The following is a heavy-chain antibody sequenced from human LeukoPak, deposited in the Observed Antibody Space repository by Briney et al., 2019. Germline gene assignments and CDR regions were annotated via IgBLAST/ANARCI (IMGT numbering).Heavy chain of an antibody. CDR1: GFTFTTYT. Sequence: GGSLRLSCAASGFTFTTYTMNWVRQAPGKGLEWVSSISSSSSYIYDADSVKGRFTISRDNAKNSLYLQMNSLRAEDTAVYYCARIYSSSSSRGAFDIWGQGTMVTVSS. J-gene: IGHJ3*02. D-gene: IGHD6-6*01. CDR3: ARIYSSSSSRGAFDI. CDR2: ISSSSSYI. V-gene: IGHV3-21*01.